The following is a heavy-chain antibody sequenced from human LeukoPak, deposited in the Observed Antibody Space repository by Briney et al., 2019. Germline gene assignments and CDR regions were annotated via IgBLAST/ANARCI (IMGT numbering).Heavy chain of an antibody. D-gene: IGHD1-26*01. J-gene: IGHJ4*02. CDR1: GFTFSTYS. CDR3: ARSLGAARWD. CDR2: ITSTSETI. V-gene: IGHV3-48*01. Sequence: GGSLRLSCATSGFTFSTYSMNWVRQAPGQGLEWVSYITSTSETIYYADSVKGRFTISRDNAKNSLYLQMNSLRVEDTAVYYCARSLGAARWDWGQGTLVTVSS.